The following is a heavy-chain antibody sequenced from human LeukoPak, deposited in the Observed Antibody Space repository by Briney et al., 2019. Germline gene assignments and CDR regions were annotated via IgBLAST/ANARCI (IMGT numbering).Heavy chain of an antibody. CDR2: ISGSGGST. Sequence: GGSLRLSCAAPGLTLSSYAMSWVRPAPGKGLEWVSAISGSGGSTYYADSVKGRLAISRDNSMNTLYLQMNSLRAEDTAVYYCAKDGNYDFWSGYWSYYYYMDVWGKGTTVTVSS. CDR1: GLTLSSYA. J-gene: IGHJ6*03. D-gene: IGHD3-3*01. V-gene: IGHV3-23*01. CDR3: AKDGNYDFWSGYWSYYYYMDV.